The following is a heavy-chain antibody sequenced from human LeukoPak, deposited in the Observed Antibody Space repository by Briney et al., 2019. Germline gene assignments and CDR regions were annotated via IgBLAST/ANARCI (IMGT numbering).Heavy chain of an antibody. Sequence: GGSLRLSCAASGFTFSSYDMHWVRQVAGKGLEWVSSIGTIGDTFYPGSVKGRFTISRENANNSLYLQMNSLRAGDTAVYYCARATVIGTVPVPGFLDVWGKGTTVTVSS. V-gene: IGHV3-13*01. D-gene: IGHD6-19*01. J-gene: IGHJ6*04. CDR1: GFTFSSYD. CDR2: IGTIGDT. CDR3: ARATVIGTVPVPGFLDV.